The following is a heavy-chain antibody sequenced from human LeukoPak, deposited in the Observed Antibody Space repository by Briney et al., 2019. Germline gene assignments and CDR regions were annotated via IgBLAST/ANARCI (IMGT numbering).Heavy chain of an antibody. V-gene: IGHV4-38-2*01. CDR1: GYSISSGYY. Sequence: SETLSLTCAVSGYSISSGYYWGWVRQPPGEGLEWIGNIYHSGTTYYNPSLKSRVTISVDTSKNQFSLKPTSVTAADTAVYYCARQRHIVAVPGSFDIWGQGTMVTVSS. CDR3: ARQRHIVAVPGSFDI. J-gene: IGHJ3*02. CDR2: IYHSGTT. D-gene: IGHD2-2*01.